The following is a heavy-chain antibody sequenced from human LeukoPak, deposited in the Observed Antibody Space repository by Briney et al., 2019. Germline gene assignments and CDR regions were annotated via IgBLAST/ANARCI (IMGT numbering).Heavy chain of an antibody. CDR2: INSYSSYI. J-gene: IGHJ4*02. D-gene: IGHD3-16*02. Sequence: TGGSLRLSCAASKFTFSSYSMNWVRQAPGKGLEWVSSINSYSSYIYYADSVKGRFTISRDNAKNSLYLQMNSLRAEDTALYYCARSYPGGIGGVIAQYYFDYWGQGTLVTVSS. CDR1: KFTFSSYS. CDR3: ARSYPGGIGGVIAQYYFDY. V-gene: IGHV3-21*04.